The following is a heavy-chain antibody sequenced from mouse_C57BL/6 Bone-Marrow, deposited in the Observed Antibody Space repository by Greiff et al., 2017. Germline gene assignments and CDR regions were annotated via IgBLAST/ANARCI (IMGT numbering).Heavy chain of an antibody. Sequence: QVQLQQPGAELVRPGSSVKLSCKASGYTFTSYWMHWVRQRPIQGLEWIGNIDPSDSETHYNPQFKDQATLTVDKSSSTAYMQLSRLTSEDSAVYYCARSGWPFAYWGQGTLVTVSA. D-gene: IGHD2-3*01. J-gene: IGHJ3*01. CDR2: IDPSDSET. CDR1: GYTFTSYW. CDR3: ARSGWPFAY. V-gene: IGHV1-52*01.